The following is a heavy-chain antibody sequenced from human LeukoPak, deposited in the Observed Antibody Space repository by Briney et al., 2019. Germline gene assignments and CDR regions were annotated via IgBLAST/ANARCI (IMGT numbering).Heavy chain of an antibody. CDR2: INPNSGGT. CDR1: GYTFTGYY. Sequence: ASVKVSCKASGYTFTGYYMHWVRQAPGQGLEWMGWINPNSGGTNYAQKFQGRVTMTRDTSISTAYMELRSLRSDDTAVYYCARSGRGSSWYGPRVDPIDYWGQGTLVTVSS. D-gene: IGHD6-13*01. J-gene: IGHJ4*02. V-gene: IGHV1-2*02. CDR3: ARSGRGSSWYGPRVDPIDY.